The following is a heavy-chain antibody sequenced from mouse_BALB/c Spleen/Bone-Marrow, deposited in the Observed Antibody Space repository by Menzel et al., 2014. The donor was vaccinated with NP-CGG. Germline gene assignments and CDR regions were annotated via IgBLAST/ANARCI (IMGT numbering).Heavy chain of an antibody. D-gene: IGHD1-1*01. J-gene: IGHJ2*01. Sequence: EVQLQQSGAELVKPGASVKLSCTASGFNIKDTYMHWVKQRPEQGLEWIGRIDPANGNTKYDPKFQGKATITADTSSNTPYLQLSSLTSEDTAAYYCVIYYYGYYFDSWGQGTTLTVSS. CDR2: IDPANGNT. V-gene: IGHV14-3*02. CDR3: VIYYYGYYFDS. CDR1: GFNIKDTY.